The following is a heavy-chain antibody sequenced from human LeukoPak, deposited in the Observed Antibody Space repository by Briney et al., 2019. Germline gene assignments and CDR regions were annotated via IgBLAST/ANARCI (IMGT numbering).Heavy chain of an antibody. CDR1: GFTFSSYS. D-gene: IGHD2-2*02. CDR3: ARVDCSSTSCYTGDYYYYYYMDV. Sequence: GGSLRLSCAASGFTFSSYSMNWVRQAPGKGLEWVSYISSSSSTIYYADSVKGRFTISRDNAKNSLYLQMNSLRAEDTAVYYCARVDCSSTSCYTGDYYYYYYMDVWGKGPTVTVSS. V-gene: IGHV3-48*01. J-gene: IGHJ6*03. CDR2: ISSSSSTI.